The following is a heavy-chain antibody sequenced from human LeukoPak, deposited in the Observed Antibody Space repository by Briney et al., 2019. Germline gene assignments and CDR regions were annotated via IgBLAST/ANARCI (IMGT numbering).Heavy chain of an antibody. D-gene: IGHD3-10*01. CDR2: IIPIFGTA. V-gene: IGHV1-69*13. J-gene: IGHJ3*02. CDR1: GGTFSSYA. CDR3: AREATMVRGSAFDI. Sequence: SVKVSCKASGGTFSSYAISWVRQAPGQGLEWMGGIIPIFGTANYAQKFQGRATITADESTSTAYMELSSLRSEDTAVYYCAREATMVRGSAFDIWGQGTMVTVSS.